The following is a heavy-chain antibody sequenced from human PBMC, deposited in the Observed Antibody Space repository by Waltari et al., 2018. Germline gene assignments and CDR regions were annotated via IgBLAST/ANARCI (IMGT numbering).Heavy chain of an antibody. CDR1: GGTFSSYA. D-gene: IGHD2-2*01. Sequence: QVQLVQSGAEVKKPGSSVKVSCKASGGTFSSYAISWVRQAPGKGLEWMGGIIPIFGTANYAQKFQGRVTITADESTSTAYMELSSLRSEDTAVYYCARASIVVVPAAIAGYYYYGMDVWGQGTTVTVSS. CDR3: ARASIVVVPAAIAGYYYYGMDV. J-gene: IGHJ6*02. V-gene: IGHV1-69*12. CDR2: IIPIFGTA.